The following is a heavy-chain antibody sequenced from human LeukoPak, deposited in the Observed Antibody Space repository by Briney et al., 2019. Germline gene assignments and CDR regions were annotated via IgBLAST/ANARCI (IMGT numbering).Heavy chain of an antibody. CDR1: GYTFPSYF. CDR2: INPTGGST. D-gene: IGHD1-20*01. J-gene: IGHJ6*02. Sequence: ASVKVSCKASGYTFPSYFMHWVRQAPGQGLEWMGIINPTGGSTTYAQKFQGRVTMTRDTSTSTVYMELSSLRSEDTAVYYCARERGPRITGIYYGMDVWGQGTTVTVSS. CDR3: ARERGPRITGIYYGMDV. V-gene: IGHV1-46*01.